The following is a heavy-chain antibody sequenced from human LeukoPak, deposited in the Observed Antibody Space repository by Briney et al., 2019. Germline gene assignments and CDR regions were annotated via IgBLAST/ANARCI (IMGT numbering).Heavy chain of an antibody. Sequence: SGGSLRLSCAASGFAFNSYHMNWVRQAPGKGLEWVSPITSSSSYTYYAESVKGRFTISRDNAENSLYLKMNGLRAEDTAVYYCARDPYFGELSPHVYYWYMDVWGKGTTVTISS. J-gene: IGHJ6*03. D-gene: IGHD3-10*01. CDR3: ARDPYFGELSPHVYYWYMDV. V-gene: IGHV3-21*01. CDR1: GFAFNSYH. CDR2: ITSSSSYT.